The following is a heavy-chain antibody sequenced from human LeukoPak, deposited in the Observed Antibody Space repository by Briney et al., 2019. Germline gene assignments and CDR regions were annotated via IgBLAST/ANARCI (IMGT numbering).Heavy chain of an antibody. Sequence: PSQTLSLTCTVSGGSISSGGYYWSWIRQHPGKGLEWIGYIYYSGSTYYNPSLKSRVTISVGTSKNQFSLKLSSVTAADTAVYYCARSYGSGSYYNRNAFDIWGQGTMVTVSS. D-gene: IGHD3-10*01. CDR3: ARSYGSGSYYNRNAFDI. J-gene: IGHJ3*02. CDR2: IYYSGST. CDR1: GGSISSGGYY. V-gene: IGHV4-31*03.